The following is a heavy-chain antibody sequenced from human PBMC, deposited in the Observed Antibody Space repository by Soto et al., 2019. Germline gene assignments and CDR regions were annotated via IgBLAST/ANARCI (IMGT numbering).Heavy chain of an antibody. V-gene: IGHV3-7*01. CDR2: IKQDGSEK. CDR3: ARDIRSRGYNYGYGYYYYGMDV. D-gene: IGHD5-18*01. CDR1: GFTFSSYW. Sequence: EVQLVESGGGLVQPGGSLRLSCAASGFTFSSYWMSWVRQAPGKGLDWVANIKQDGSEKNYEDSVKGRFTISRDNVRNSLYPQMSSLRAEDTAVYYCARDIRSRGYNYGYGYYYYGMDVWGQGTTVTVSS. J-gene: IGHJ6*02.